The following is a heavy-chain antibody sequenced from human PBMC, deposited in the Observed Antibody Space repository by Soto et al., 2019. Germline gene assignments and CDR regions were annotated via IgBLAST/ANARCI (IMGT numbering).Heavy chain of an antibody. D-gene: IGHD1-26*01. CDR3: ARDKLGGSYYYAY. CDR1: GGSFSDYY. Sequence: SETLSLTCAVYGGSFSDYYWSWVRQPPGKGLEWIGEINHSGSTNYNPSLKSRVTISVDTSKNQLSLMLSSVTAADTAVYYCARDKLGGSYYYAYWGQGTLVTVSS. J-gene: IGHJ4*02. V-gene: IGHV4-34*01. CDR2: INHSGST.